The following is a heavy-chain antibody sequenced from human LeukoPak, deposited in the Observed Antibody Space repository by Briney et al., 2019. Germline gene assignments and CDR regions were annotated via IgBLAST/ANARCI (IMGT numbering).Heavy chain of an antibody. D-gene: IGHD1-26*01. CDR3: ARPSPLVGATTGYYYYMDV. V-gene: IGHV4-34*01. CDR2: INHSGST. J-gene: IGHJ6*03. CDR1: GGSFSGYY. Sequence: SETLSLTCAVYGGSFSGYYWSWIRQPPGKGLEWIGEINHSGSTNYNPSLKSRVTISVDTSKNQFSLKLSSVTAADTAVYYCARPSPLVGATTGYYYYMDVWGKGTTVTVSS.